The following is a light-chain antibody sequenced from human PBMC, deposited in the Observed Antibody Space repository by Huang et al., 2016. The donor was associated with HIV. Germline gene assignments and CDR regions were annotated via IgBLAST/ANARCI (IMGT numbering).Light chain of an antibody. CDR2: AAF. J-gene: IGKJ2*01. CDR1: QDIRND. Sequence: AIQMTQSPSSLSASVGDRVTITCRASQDIRNDLGWYQQRPGRAPKLLIYAAFILQGGVPPRFSGSGSGTDFTLTISDLRPEDCATYYCLQDYIYPSTFALGTNPEL. V-gene: IGKV1-6*01. CDR3: LQDYIYPST.